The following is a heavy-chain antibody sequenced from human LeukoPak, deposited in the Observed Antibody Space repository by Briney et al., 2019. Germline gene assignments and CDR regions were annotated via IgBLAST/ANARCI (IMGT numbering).Heavy chain of an antibody. Sequence: ASVKVSCKASGGTFSSYAISWVRQAPGQGLEWMGIINPSGGSTSYAQKFQGRVTMNRDTSTSTVYMELSSLRSEDTAVYYCAKDIGESSSSVGGRYYYGMDVWGQGTTVTVSS. J-gene: IGHJ6*02. CDR3: AKDIGESSSSVGGRYYYGMDV. D-gene: IGHD6-6*01. V-gene: IGHV1-46*01. CDR2: INPSGGST. CDR1: GGTFSSYA.